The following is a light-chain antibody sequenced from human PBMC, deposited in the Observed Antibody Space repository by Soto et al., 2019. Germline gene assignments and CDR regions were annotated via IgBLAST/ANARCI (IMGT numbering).Light chain of an antibody. V-gene: IGKV1-5*03. Sequence: DIQMTQSPSTLSASVGDRVTITCRASQSISNWLAWYQQKPGRAPKLLIYRASSLDSGVPSRFSGSGSGTEFTLFISSLQAADLATYYCQQYARDWGTFGQGTKVETK. CDR3: QQYARDWGT. CDR2: RAS. CDR1: QSISNW. J-gene: IGKJ1*01.